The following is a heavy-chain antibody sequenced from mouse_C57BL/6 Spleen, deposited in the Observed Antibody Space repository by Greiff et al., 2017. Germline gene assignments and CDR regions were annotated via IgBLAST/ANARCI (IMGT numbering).Heavy chain of an antibody. CDR2: INPSSGYT. V-gene: IGHV1-7*01. D-gene: IGHD1-1*01. J-gene: IGHJ2*01. Sequence: VQLQQSGAELAKPGASVKLSCKASGYTFTSYWMHWVKQRPGQGLEWIGYINPSSGYTKYNQKFKDKATLTADKSSSTAYMQLSSLTYEDSAVYYCERPNDITTVVATNYFDYWGQGTTLTVSS. CDR3: ERPNDITTVVATNYFDY. CDR1: GYTFTSYW.